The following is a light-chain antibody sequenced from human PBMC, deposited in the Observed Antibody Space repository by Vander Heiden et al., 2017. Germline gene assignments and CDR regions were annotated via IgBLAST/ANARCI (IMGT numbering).Light chain of an antibody. Sequence: SYELTQRPSVSVSQGQTASITCSGDKLGDNYACWYQQKPGQSPVLVIYQDSKPPSGIPERFSGSNSWNTATLTISGTQAMDEADYYCQAWDSSTVVFGGGTKLTVL. CDR2: QDS. CDR1: KLGDNY. CDR3: QAWDSSTVV. J-gene: IGLJ2*01. V-gene: IGLV3-1*01.